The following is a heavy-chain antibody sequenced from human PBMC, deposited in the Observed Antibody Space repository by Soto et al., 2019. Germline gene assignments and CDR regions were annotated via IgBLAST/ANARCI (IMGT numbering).Heavy chain of an antibody. CDR3: ARDIGVTASPVPHYYYGMDV. V-gene: IGHV1-18*01. CDR1: GYTFTSYG. J-gene: IGHJ6*02. D-gene: IGHD4-4*01. CDR2: ISAYNGNI. Sequence: ASVKVSCKASGYTFTSYGISWVRQSPGQGLEWMGWISAYNGNINYAQKVQGRVIMTTDTSTSTAYMELRSLRSDDTAVYYCARDIGVTASPVPHYYYGMDVWGQGTTVTVSS.